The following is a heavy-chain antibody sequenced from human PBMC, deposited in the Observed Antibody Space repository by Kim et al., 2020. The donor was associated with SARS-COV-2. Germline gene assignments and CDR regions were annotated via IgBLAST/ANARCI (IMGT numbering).Heavy chain of an antibody. CDR3: ARETSSGSGLY. V-gene: IGHV4-31*03. CDR1: GGSISSGGYY. CDR2: FYYSGNT. Sequence: SETLSLTCTVSGGSISSGGYYWSWIRQHPGKGLEWIGYFYYSGNTYYNPSLKSRVIISVDTSKNQFSLKLSSVTAADTAIYYCARETSSGSGLYWGQGTLVTVSS. J-gene: IGHJ4*02. D-gene: IGHD3-10*01.